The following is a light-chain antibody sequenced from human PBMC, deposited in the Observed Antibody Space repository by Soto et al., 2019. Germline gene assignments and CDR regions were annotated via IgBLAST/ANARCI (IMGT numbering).Light chain of an antibody. V-gene: IGKV1-5*03. CDR2: KAS. CDR1: QSINTW. CDR3: QQYQTYSQ. Sequence: DIQMTQSPSTLSASLGDRVTITCRASQSINTWLAWYQLKPGRAPKLLIYKASTLESGVSSRFSGSGSGTEFTLTISSLQPDDFATYYCQQYQTYSQFGQGTKVEIK. J-gene: IGKJ1*01.